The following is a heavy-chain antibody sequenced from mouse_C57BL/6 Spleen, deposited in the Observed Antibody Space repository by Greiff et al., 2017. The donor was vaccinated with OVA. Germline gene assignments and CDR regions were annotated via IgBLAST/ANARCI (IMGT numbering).Heavy chain of an antibody. CDR2: IYPGSGST. CDR1: GYTFTSYW. V-gene: IGHV1-55*01. D-gene: IGHD1-1*01. Sequence: QVQLQPSGAELVKPGASVKMSCKASGYTFTSYWITWVKQRPGQGLEWIGDIYPGSGSTNYNEKFKSKATLTVDTSSSTVYMQLSSLTSEDAAVYYCASPYYYEGLWGQGTTLTVSS. CDR3: ASPYYYEGL. J-gene: IGHJ2*01.